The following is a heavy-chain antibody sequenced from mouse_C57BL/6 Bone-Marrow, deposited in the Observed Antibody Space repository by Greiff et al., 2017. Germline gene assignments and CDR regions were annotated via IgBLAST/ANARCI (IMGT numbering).Heavy chain of an antibody. V-gene: IGHV1-64*01. J-gene: IGHJ1*03. CDR3: ERRITTVDWYFDV. Sequence: QVQLQQPGAELVKPGASVKLSCTASGYTFTSYWMPWVKQRPGQGLEWIGMIHPNSGSTNYNEKFKSKATLTVDKSSSTAYMQLSRLTSEDSAVFYGERRITTVDWYFDVWGTGTTVTVSS. D-gene: IGHD1-1*01. CDR1: GYTFTSYW. CDR2: IHPNSGST.